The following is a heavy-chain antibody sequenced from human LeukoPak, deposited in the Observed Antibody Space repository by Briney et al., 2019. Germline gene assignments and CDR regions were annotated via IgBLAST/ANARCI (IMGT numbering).Heavy chain of an antibody. CDR3: ARSSYPPTDFDY. Sequence: GASVKVSCKASGYTFTSYYIHWVRQAPGQGLEWMGIINPSGASTTYAQRFQGRVTMTRDTSTRTVYMELSSLRSEDTAVYYCARSSYPPTDFDYWGQGTLVTVSS. CDR2: INPSGAST. D-gene: IGHD1-26*01. V-gene: IGHV1-46*01. J-gene: IGHJ4*02. CDR1: GYTFTSYY.